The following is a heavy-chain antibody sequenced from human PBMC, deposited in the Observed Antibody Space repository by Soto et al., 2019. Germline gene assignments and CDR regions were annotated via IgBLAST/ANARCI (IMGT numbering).Heavy chain of an antibody. Sequence: GGSLRLSCAASGFTFSSYGMHWGRQAPGTGLEWVAVIWYDGSNKYYADSVKGRFTITRAKSPTPMYMQNNSQRADETAVYYCARERVEQLVPRAFDIGGQGTMVTVS. CDR3: ARERVEQLVPRAFDI. CDR2: IWYDGSNK. D-gene: IGHD6-13*01. V-gene: IGHV3-33*01. J-gene: IGHJ3*02. CDR1: GFTFSSYG.